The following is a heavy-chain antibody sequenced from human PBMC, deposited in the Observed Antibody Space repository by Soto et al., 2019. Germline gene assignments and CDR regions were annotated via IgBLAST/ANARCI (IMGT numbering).Heavy chain of an antibody. D-gene: IGHD2-15*01. CDR1: SGSISSKNW. Sequence: SETLSLTCAVSSGSISSKNWWSWVRQPPGKGLEWIGEIYHSGSTNYNLSLKSRVTISVDKSKNQFSLKLNSVTAADTAMYYCATSLCSSGTCYSYDYWGQGTLVTVSS. CDR3: ATSLCSSGTCYSYDY. CDR2: IYHSGST. J-gene: IGHJ4*02. V-gene: IGHV4-4*02.